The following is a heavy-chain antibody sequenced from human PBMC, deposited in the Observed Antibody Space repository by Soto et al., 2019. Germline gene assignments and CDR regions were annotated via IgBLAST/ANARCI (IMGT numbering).Heavy chain of an antibody. D-gene: IGHD6-19*01. CDR1: GGTFSSYA. Sequence: SVKVSCKASGGTFSSYAISWVRQAPGQGLEWMGGIIPIFGTANYAQKFQGRVTITADESTSTAYMELSSLRSEDTAVYYCARDREYSSGHNWFDPWGQGTLVTVSS. J-gene: IGHJ5*02. CDR2: IIPIFGTA. V-gene: IGHV1-69*13. CDR3: ARDREYSSGHNWFDP.